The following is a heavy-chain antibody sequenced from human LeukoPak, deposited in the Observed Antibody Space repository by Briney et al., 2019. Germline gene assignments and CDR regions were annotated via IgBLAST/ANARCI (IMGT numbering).Heavy chain of an antibody. CDR2: ITTSDGNT. CDR1: GFTFSSYT. CDR3: AKDGGLWVSAHWGDS. V-gene: IGHV3-23*01. J-gene: IGHJ4*02. D-gene: IGHD7-27*01. Sequence: GGSLRLSCAASGFTFSSYTMSWVRQAPGKGVEGVSTITTSDGNTYYADSVKGRFTVSRDNSKNTLFLQMNSLRAEDTAVYYCAKDGGLWVSAHWGDSWGRGTLVTVSS.